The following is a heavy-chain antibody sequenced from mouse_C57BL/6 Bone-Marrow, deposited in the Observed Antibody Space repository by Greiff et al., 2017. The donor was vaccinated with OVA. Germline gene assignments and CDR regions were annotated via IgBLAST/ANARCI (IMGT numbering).Heavy chain of an antibody. J-gene: IGHJ4*01. CDR3: ARRYAMDY. CDR2: IDPSDSYT. Sequence: VQLQESGAELVKPGASVKLSCKASGYTFTSYWMQWVKQRPGQGLEWIGEIDPSDSYTNYNQKFKGKATLTVDTSSSTAYMQLSSLTSEDSAVYYCARRYAMDYWGQGTSVTVSS. V-gene: IGHV1-50*01. CDR1: GYTFTSYW.